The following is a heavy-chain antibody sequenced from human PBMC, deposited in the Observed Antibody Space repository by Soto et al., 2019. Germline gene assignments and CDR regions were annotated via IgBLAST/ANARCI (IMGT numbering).Heavy chain of an antibody. CDR3: ARVHVMVVAGSTFDY. Sequence: SATLYLTSTVSGYSINSGSYWAWIRQPPGKGPEWIASIYHGGTTFHNPSLKSRITISVDTSNNQFSLKLTSVTAADTAVYYCARVHVMVVAGSTFDYWGHGTLVTVS. D-gene: IGHD6-19*01. CDR2: IYHGGTT. V-gene: IGHV4-38-2*02. J-gene: IGHJ4*01. CDR1: GYSINSGSY.